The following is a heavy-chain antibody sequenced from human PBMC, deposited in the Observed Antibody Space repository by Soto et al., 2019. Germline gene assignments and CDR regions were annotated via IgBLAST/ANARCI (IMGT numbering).Heavy chain of an antibody. CDR2: IYHSGSA. CDR1: GASISSGGYS. D-gene: IGHD3-10*01. Sequence: QLQLQESGSVLVKPSQNLSLTCSVSGASISSGGYSWSWIRQPPGKGLEWIGYIYHSGSAYYNPPLKSRVTISVDRCKNQFSLKLSSVTAADTAVYYCARVPGPWGQGPLVTVSS. CDR3: ARVPGP. J-gene: IGHJ5*02. V-gene: IGHV4-30-2*01.